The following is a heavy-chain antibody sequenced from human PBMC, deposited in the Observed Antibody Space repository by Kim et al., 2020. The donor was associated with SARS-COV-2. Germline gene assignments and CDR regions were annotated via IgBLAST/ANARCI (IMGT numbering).Heavy chain of an antibody. CDR3: ARRLSNTSGWGSHYCDL. V-gene: IGHV4-34*01. D-gene: IGHD3-10*01. CDR1: GGSFSGYY. Sequence: SENLSLTCAVYGGSFSGYYWSWIRQPPGKGLEWIGEINHSGRTNYHPSLKSRVTISVDTSKNQFSLKLTSVTAADAALYFCARRLSNTSGWGSHYCDLWG. CDR2: INHSGRT. J-gene: IGHJ2*01.